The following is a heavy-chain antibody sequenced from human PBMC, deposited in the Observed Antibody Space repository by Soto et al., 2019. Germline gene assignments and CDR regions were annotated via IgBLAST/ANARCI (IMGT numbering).Heavy chain of an antibody. V-gene: IGHV1-58*01. Sequence: VKGSCKAAGFSFRSSAVEWVRQARGQRLEWIGWIGVGSGNRHYAQKFQERVTITRDMSTNTAYMELSSLRSEDTAVYYCAALGVNFDQWGQGTLVTVSS. D-gene: IGHD2-8*01. CDR1: GFSFRSSA. CDR2: IGVGSGNR. CDR3: AALGVNFDQ. J-gene: IGHJ4*02.